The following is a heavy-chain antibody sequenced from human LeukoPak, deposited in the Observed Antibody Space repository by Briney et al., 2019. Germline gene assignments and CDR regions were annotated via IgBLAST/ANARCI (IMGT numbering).Heavy chain of an antibody. V-gene: IGHV1-69*13. J-gene: IGHJ4*02. D-gene: IGHD3-3*01. CDR2: IIPIFGTA. CDR1: GGTFSSYA. Sequence: SVKVSCKASGGTFSSYAISWVRQAPGQGLEWMGGIIPIFGTANYAQKFQGRVTITADESTSTAYMELSSLRSEDTAVYYCARDSITIFGVVTPRRFYFDYWGQGTLVTASS. CDR3: ARDSITIFGVVTPRRFYFDY.